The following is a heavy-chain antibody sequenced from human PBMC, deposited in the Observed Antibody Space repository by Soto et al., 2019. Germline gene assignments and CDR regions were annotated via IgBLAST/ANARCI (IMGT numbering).Heavy chain of an antibody. Sequence: SETLSLSCAVYGGSFSGYYWSWIRQPPGKGLEWIGEINHSGSTNYNPSLKSRVTISVDTSKNQFSLKLSSVTAADTAVYYCARGLRIVATVSYYYMDVWGKGTTVTVSS. CDR1: GGSFSGYY. CDR2: INHSGST. V-gene: IGHV4-34*01. CDR3: ARGLRIVATVSYYYMDV. J-gene: IGHJ6*03. D-gene: IGHD5-12*01.